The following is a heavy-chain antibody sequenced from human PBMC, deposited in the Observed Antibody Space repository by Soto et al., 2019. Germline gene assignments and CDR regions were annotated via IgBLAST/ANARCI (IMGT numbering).Heavy chain of an antibody. V-gene: IGHV3-43*01. CDR2: ISWDGGST. Sequence: GGSLRLSCAASGFTFDDYTMHCVRQAPGKGLEWVSLISWDGGSTYYVDSVKGRFTISRDNSKNTLYLQMNSLRAEDTAVYYCAKSHSSGYYTPGYWGQGTLVTVSS. CDR3: AKSHSSGYYTPGY. J-gene: IGHJ4*02. D-gene: IGHD3-3*01. CDR1: GFTFDDYT.